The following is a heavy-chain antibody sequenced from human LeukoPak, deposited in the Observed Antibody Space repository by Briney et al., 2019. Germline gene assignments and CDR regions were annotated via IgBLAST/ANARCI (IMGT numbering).Heavy chain of an antibody. D-gene: IGHD3-9*01. V-gene: IGHV3-30*18. CDR3: AKSIGYFGPPDAFDI. CDR1: GFTFSDYY. CDR2: ISYDGSNK. Sequence: GGSLRLSCAASGFTFSDYYMSWIRQAPGKGLEWVAVISYDGSNKYYADSVKGRFTISRDNSKNTLYLQMNSLRAEDTAVYYCAKSIGYFGPPDAFDIWGQGTMVTVSS. J-gene: IGHJ3*02.